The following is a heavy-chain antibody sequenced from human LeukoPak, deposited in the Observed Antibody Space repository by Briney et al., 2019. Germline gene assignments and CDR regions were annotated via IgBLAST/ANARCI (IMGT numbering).Heavy chain of an antibody. V-gene: IGHV1-2*02. J-gene: IGHJ3*02. Sequence: ASVKVSFKASGYTFTGYYMHWVRQAPGQGLEWMGWINPNSGGTNYAQKFQGRVTMTRDTSISTAYMELSRLGSDDTAVYYCARVMVRGVLGAFDIWGQGTMVTVSS. CDR1: GYTFTGYY. D-gene: IGHD3-10*01. CDR3: ARVMVRGVLGAFDI. CDR2: INPNSGGT.